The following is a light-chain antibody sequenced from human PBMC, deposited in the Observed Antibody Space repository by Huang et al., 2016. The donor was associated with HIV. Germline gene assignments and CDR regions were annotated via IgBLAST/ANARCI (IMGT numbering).Light chain of an antibody. J-gene: IGKJ4*01. CDR1: QSLFFSSNKRSY. Sequence: DIVMTQSPDSLTVSLGERATINCRSSQSLFFSSNKRSYLAWYQKKPGQPPKLVISWASARESWVPDRFSGSGSETHFTLTINSLQAEDVAVYYCQQYYHNPLTFGGGTKVEI. CDR3: QQYYHNPLT. CDR2: WAS. V-gene: IGKV4-1*01.